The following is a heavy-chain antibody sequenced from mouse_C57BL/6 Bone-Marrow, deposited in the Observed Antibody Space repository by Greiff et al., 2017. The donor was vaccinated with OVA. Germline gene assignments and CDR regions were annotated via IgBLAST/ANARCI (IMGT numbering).Heavy chain of an antibody. Sequence: EVKLVESGGDLVKPGGSLKLSCAASGFTFSSYGMSWVRQTPDKRLEWVATISSGGSYTYYPDSVKGRFTISRDNAKNTLYLQMSSLKSEDTAMYYCARHGYDGAYWGQGTLVTVSA. CDR1: GFTFSSYG. CDR2: ISSGGSYT. J-gene: IGHJ3*01. CDR3: ARHGYDGAY. V-gene: IGHV5-6*02. D-gene: IGHD2-2*01.